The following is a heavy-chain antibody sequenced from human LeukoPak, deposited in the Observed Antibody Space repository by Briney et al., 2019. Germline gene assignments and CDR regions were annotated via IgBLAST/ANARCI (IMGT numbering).Heavy chain of an antibody. CDR1: GFTFSNYW. CDR3: ARSGGSYARFDY. Sequence: GGSLRLSCAASGFTFSNYWMHWVRQAPGKGLVWVSRINSDGINTSYADSVKGRFTISRDNAKNTLNLQMNSLRAEDTAVYYCARSGGSYARFDYWGQGTLVTVSS. D-gene: IGHD2-15*01. J-gene: IGHJ4*02. V-gene: IGHV3-74*01. CDR2: INSDGINT.